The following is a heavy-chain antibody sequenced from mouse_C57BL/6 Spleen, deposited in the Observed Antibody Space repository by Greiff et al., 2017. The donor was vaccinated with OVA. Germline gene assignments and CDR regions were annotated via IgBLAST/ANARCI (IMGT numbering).Heavy chain of an antibody. Sequence: GGGLVQPKGSLKLSCAASGFTFNTYAMHWVRQAPGKGLEWAARIRSKSSNYATYYADSVKDRSTISRDDSQSMLYLQMNNLKTEDTAMYYCVRERWSYYFDYWGQGTTLTVSS. V-gene: IGHV10-3*01. CDR1: GFTFNTYA. CDR2: IRSKSSNYAT. J-gene: IGHJ2*01. D-gene: IGHD1-1*02. CDR3: VRERWSYYFDY.